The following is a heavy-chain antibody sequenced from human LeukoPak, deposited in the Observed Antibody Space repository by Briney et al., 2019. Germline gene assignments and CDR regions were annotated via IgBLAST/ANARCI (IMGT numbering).Heavy chain of an antibody. V-gene: IGHV3-7*01. CDR1: GFIFRSYW. Sequence: PGGSLRLSCPASGFIFRSYWMSWARQAPGKGREWVANIKQDGSEKYSVDSVKGGFTISRDNAKNSLYLQMNSLRAEDTAVYYCARGRVATIRAFDYWGQGTLITVSS. CDR2: IKQDGSEK. D-gene: IGHD5-12*01. J-gene: IGHJ4*02. CDR3: ARGRVATIRAFDY.